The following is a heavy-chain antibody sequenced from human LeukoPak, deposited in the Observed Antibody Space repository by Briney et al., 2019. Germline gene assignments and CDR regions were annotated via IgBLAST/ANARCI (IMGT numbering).Heavy chain of an antibody. J-gene: IGHJ4*02. Sequence: GGSLRLSCAASAFTFRSYGMHWVRQAPGKGLGWVAFIRYDGSNKYYADSVKGRFTISRDNSKNTLYLQMNSLTAEDTAVYYCAKGRLVVPGTILHGDFWGQGTLVTVSS. D-gene: IGHD6-13*01. CDR2: IRYDGSNK. CDR1: AFTFRSYG. CDR3: AKGRLVVPGTILHGDF. V-gene: IGHV3-30*02.